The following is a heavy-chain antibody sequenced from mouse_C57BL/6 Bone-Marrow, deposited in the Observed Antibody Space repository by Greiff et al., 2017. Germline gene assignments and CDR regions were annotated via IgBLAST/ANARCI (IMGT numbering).Heavy chain of an antibody. CDR1: GFTFSDYY. CDR2: INYDGSST. CDR3: AREAYYFDY. J-gene: IGHJ2*01. Sequence: EVKLVESEGGLVQPGSSMKLSCTASGFTFSDYYMAWVRQVPEKGLEWVANINYDGSSTYYLDSLKSRFIISRDNAKNILYLQMSSLKSEDTATYYCAREAYYFDYWGQGTTLTVSS. V-gene: IGHV5-16*01.